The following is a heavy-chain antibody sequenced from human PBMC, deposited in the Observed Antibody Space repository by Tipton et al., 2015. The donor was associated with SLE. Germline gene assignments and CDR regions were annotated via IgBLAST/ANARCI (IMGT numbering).Heavy chain of an antibody. CDR1: GGSLSSCH. Sequence: TLSLTCTVSGGSLSSCHWSWIRQPAGKGLEWIGRIYTSGRTNYNPSRKSRVTISVDTSKNQFSLKLSSVTAADTAVYYCARRADAFGIWGQGKMVTGSS. CDR2: IYTSGRT. V-gene: IGHV4-4*07. CDR3: ARRADAFGI. J-gene: IGHJ3*02.